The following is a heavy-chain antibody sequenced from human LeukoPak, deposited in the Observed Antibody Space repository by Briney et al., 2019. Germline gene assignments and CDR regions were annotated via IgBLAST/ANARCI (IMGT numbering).Heavy chain of an antibody. CDR2: LYYSGST. V-gene: IGHV4-59*01. Sequence: SSETLSLTCTVSGGSISSYYWSWLRQPPGKGLEWIGYLYYSGSTNYNPSLKSRVTISVDTSKNQFSLKLSSVTAADTAVYYCARASRVYYDSSGYYSVGFDYWGQGTLVSVSS. D-gene: IGHD3-22*01. J-gene: IGHJ4*02. CDR1: GGSISSYY. CDR3: ARASRVYYDSSGYYSVGFDY.